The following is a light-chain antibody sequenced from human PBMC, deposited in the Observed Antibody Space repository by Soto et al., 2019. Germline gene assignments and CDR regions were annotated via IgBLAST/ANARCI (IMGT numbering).Light chain of an antibody. V-gene: IGKV3-11*01. Sequence: EIVLTQSPATLSLSPGERATLSCRASQSVSSYLAWYHQKPGQAPRLLIYDASNRATGIPARFSGSGYGTDFTLTISSLEPEDFAVYYCQQRSNWPGFTFGPGTKVDIK. CDR1: QSVSSY. CDR3: QQRSNWPGFT. CDR2: DAS. J-gene: IGKJ3*01.